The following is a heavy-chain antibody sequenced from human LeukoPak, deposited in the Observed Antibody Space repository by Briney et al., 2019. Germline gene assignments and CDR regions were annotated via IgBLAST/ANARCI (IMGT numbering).Heavy chain of an antibody. D-gene: IGHD5-18*01. CDR1: GYSFTSYW. V-gene: IGHV5-51*01. CDR3: ARPNRGYSYAGLDAFDI. CDR2: IYPGDSDT. J-gene: IGHJ3*02. Sequence: GESLKISCKGSGYSFTSYWIGWVRQMPGKGLEWMGIIYPGDSDTRYSPSFQGQVTISADKSISTAYLQWTSLKASDTAMYHCARPNRGYSYAGLDAFDIWGQGTVVTVSS.